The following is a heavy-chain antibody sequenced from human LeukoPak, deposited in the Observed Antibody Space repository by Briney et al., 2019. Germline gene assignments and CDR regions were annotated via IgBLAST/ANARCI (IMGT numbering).Heavy chain of an antibody. CDR1: GGSISRYY. D-gene: IGHD3-3*01. Sequence: SETLSLTCSVSGGSISRYYWSWIREPGGKGLEWIGRIYTSGSTNYNPSLASRVTMSVAQSKNQFSLKLSSVTAADTAVYYCAREGGSGFVEWLLFGWGRGSQPVNWFDPWGQGTLVTVSS. CDR3: AREGGSGFVEWLLFGWGRGSQPVNWFDP. V-gene: IGHV4-4*07. CDR2: IYTSGST. J-gene: IGHJ5*02.